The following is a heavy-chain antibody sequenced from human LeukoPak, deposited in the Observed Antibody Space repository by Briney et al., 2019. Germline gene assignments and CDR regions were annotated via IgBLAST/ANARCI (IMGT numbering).Heavy chain of an antibody. J-gene: IGHJ4*02. V-gene: IGHV1-46*03. CDR1: GGTFSSYA. CDR3: ALDLYSSSWYPFGYFDY. D-gene: IGHD6-13*01. Sequence: ASVKVSCKASGGTFSSYAISWVRQAPGQGLEWVGIINPSGGSTSYAQKFQGRVTMTRDTSTSTVYMELSSLRSEDTAVYYCALDLYSSSWYPFGYFDYWGQGTLVTVSP. CDR2: INPSGGST.